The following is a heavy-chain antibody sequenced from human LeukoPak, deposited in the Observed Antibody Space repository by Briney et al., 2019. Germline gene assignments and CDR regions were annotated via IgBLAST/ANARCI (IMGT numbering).Heavy chain of an antibody. CDR3: ARGQSHHHYFDY. D-gene: IGHD1-14*01. V-gene: IGHV1-69*04. J-gene: IGHJ4*02. CDR1: GGTFSSYA. CDR2: IIPILGIA. Sequence: SVKVSCKASGGTFSSYAISWVRQAPGQGLEWMGRIIPILGIANYAQKFQGRVTITADKSTSTAYMELSSLRSEDTAVYYCARGQSHHHYFDYWGQGTLVTVSS.